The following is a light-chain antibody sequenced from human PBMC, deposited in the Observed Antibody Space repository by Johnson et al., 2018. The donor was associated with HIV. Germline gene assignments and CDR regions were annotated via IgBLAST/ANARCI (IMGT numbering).Light chain of an antibody. V-gene: IGLV1-51*02. J-gene: IGLJ1*01. CDR1: SSNIGNNY. Sequence: VLTQSPSVSAAPGQKVTISCSGSSSNIGNNYVSWYQQLPGTAPKLLIYENNKRPSGIPDRFSGSKSGTSATLGITGLQTGDEADYYCGTWDSSLSASYVFGTGTKVTVL. CDR2: ENN. CDR3: GTWDSSLSASYV.